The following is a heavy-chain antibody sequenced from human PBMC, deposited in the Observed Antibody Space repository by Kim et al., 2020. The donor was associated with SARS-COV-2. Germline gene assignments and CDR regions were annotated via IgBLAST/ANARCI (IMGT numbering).Heavy chain of an antibody. V-gene: IGHV3-64*03. CDR2: ISSTGANT. CDR1: RFTFSVYA. Sequence: GGSLRLSCSVSRFTFSVYAMHWVRQAPGKGLEYISGISSTGANTYYADSVKGRFTISRDNFKNTLYLQMSSLRTEDTAVYYCVKDLWQNLIPNYFDSWGQGTLVTVSS. D-gene: IGHD2-21*01. J-gene: IGHJ4*02. CDR3: VKDLWQNLIPNYFDS.